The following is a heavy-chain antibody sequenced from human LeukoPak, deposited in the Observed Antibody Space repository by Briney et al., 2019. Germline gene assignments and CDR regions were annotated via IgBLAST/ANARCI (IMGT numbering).Heavy chain of an antibody. V-gene: IGHV3-53*01. D-gene: IGHD1-14*01. Sequence: PGGSLRLSCAASGFSVSNNYMSWVRQAPGKGLEGVSVIYSRGATYYADSVKGRFTISRDNSKNTLYLQMNSLRVEDTAVYYCAARNYWGQETLVTVSS. CDR1: GFSVSNNY. J-gene: IGHJ4*02. CDR3: AARNY. CDR2: IYSRGAT.